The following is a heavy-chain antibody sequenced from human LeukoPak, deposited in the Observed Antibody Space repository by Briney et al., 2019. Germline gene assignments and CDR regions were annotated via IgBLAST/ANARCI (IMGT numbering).Heavy chain of an antibody. V-gene: IGHV3-30*03. CDR1: GFTFSSYG. CDR3: ARRYCSSTSCSRGIDY. D-gene: IGHD2-2*01. CDR2: ISYDGSNK. J-gene: IGHJ4*02. Sequence: GRSLRLSCAASGFTFSSYGMHWVRQAPGKGLEWVAVISYDGSNKYYADSVKGRFTISRDNSKNTLYLQMNSLRAEDTAVYYCARRYCSSTSCSRGIDYWGQGTLVTVSS.